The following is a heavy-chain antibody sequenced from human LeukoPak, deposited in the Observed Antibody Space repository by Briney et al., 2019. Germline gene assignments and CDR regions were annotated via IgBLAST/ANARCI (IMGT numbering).Heavy chain of an antibody. CDR1: GFTLNSCA. CDR3: AADPDHIVGATSADY. D-gene: IGHD1-26*01. J-gene: IGHJ4*02. CDR2: IGGRGAYT. Sequence: GGSLRLSCAASGFTLNSCAMNWVRQAPGKGLEWVSVIGGRGAYTHYADSVNGRFTVSRDNSKNTLYLQMNSLRAEDTAVYYCAADPDHIVGATSADYWGQGTLVTVSS. V-gene: IGHV3-23*01.